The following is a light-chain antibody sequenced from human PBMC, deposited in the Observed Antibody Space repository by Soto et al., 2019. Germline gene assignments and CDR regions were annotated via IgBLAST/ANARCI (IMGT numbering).Light chain of an antibody. Sequence: EIVLTQSPATMSLSPGERATLSCRASQSVSRSLAWYQQKPGQAPRLLIYDASNRATGIPARFSGSGSGTDFTLTISSREPEDFAVYYCQQRSNWPPVTFGPGTKVDIK. CDR2: DAS. CDR1: QSVSRS. V-gene: IGKV3-11*01. J-gene: IGKJ3*01. CDR3: QQRSNWPPVT.